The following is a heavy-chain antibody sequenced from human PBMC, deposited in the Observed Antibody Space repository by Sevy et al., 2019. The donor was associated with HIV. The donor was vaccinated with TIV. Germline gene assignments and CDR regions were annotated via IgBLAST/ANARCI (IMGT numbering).Heavy chain of an antibody. V-gene: IGHV3-43D*04. CDR1: GFTFDDYA. CDR2: ISWDGSST. Sequence: GGSLRLPCAASGFTFDDYAMHWVRQAPGKGLEWVSLISWDGSSTYYADSVKGRFTISRDNSKNSLYLQMNSLRAEDNALYYCAKDMDRGIAVAGYYYYYGMDVWGQGTTVTVSS. D-gene: IGHD6-19*01. J-gene: IGHJ6*02. CDR3: AKDMDRGIAVAGYYYYYGMDV.